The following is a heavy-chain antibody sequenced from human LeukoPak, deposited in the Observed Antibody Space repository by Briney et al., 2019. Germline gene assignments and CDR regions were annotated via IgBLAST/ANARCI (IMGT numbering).Heavy chain of an antibody. D-gene: IGHD2-2*01. CDR3: AKDYVALGYCSSTSCSVFDY. J-gene: IGHJ4*02. V-gene: IGHV3-23*01. Sequence: GGSLRLSCAASGFTFTSYAMSWVRQTPGKGLEWVSAITGTSTSTYYADSVKGRFTISRDNSKNTLYLQMNSLRAEDTAVYYCAKDYVALGYCSSTSCSVFDYWGQGTLVTVSS. CDR1: GFTFTSYA. CDR2: ITGTSTST.